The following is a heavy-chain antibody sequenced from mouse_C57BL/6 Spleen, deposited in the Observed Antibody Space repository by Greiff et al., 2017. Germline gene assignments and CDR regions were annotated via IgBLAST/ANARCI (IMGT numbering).Heavy chain of an antibody. CDR1: GYTFTSYW. V-gene: IGHV1-55*01. J-gene: IGHJ3*01. Sequence: QVQLQQPGAELVKPGASVKMSCKASGYTFTSYWITWVKQRPGQGLEWIGDIYPGSGSTNYNEKLTSQATLTVDTPSSTVYMQPSSLPSEDSAVYYCAGSGGDCVSWFAYWGQGTLVTVSA. CDR2: IYPGSGST. D-gene: IGHD2-13*01. CDR3: AGSGGDCVSWFAY.